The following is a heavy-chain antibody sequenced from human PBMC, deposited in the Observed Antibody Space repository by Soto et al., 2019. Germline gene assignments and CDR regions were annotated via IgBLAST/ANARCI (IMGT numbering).Heavy chain of an antibody. V-gene: IGHV1-2*04. CDR3: ARDSYSSSWYYYYGMDV. CDR2: INPNSGGT. J-gene: IGHJ6*02. CDR1: GYTFTGYY. Sequence: AAVKVSCKASGYTFTGYYMHWGRQAPGQGLEWMGWINPNSGGTNYAQKFQGWVTMTRDTSISTAYMELSRLRADDTAVYYCARDSYSSSWYYYYGMDVWGQGTTVTVSS. D-gene: IGHD6-13*01.